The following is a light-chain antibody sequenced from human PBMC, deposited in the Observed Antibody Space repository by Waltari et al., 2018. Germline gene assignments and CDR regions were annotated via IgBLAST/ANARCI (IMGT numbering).Light chain of an antibody. CDR1: SGSIASSY. J-gene: IGLJ2*01. Sequence: NFMLTQPHSVSESPGKTVIISCTRSSGSIASSYVQWYQQRPGSAPATVIYEDNQRPSGVPDRFSGSIDTSSNSAALTISGLETEAEADYCCQSYDDYAHVIFGGGTKVTVL. CDR3: QSYDDYAHVI. CDR2: EDN. V-gene: IGLV6-57*04.